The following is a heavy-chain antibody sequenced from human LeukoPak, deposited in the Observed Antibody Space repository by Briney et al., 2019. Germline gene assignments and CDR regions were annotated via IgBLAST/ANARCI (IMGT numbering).Heavy chain of an antibody. D-gene: IGHD2-2*01. V-gene: IGHV3-15*01. Sequence: GGSLRLSCTASGFTFTNAWMSWVDQAPGKGLEWVGRIKSKTDGGTTDLAAPVKGRFTISRDDSINTLFLQMNSLKTEDTAVYYCSRYCSGTSCYAGWFSRGQGTLVTVSS. CDR2: IKSKTDGGTT. CDR3: SRYCSGTSCYAGWFS. CDR1: GFTFTNAW. J-gene: IGHJ4*02.